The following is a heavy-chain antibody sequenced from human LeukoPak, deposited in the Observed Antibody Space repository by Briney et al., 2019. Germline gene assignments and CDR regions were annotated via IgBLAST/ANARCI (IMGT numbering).Heavy chain of an antibody. V-gene: IGHV4-30-2*01. J-gene: IGHJ3*02. CDR3: AGGRVGYYDSSRSNAFDI. D-gene: IGHD3-22*01. CDR2: IYHSGST. CDR1: GGSISSGGYS. Sequence: SETLSLTCAVSGGSISSGGYSWSWIRQPPGKGLEWIGYIYHSGSTYYNPSLKSRVTISVDRSKNQSSLKLSSVTAADTAVYYCAGGRVGYYDSSRSNAFDIWGQGTMVTVSS.